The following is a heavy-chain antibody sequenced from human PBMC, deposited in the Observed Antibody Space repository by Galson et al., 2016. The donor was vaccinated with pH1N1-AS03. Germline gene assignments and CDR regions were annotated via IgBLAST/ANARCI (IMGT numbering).Heavy chain of an antibody. CDR1: GGSFSTYS. Sequence: TLSLTCNVSGGSFSTYSWSWIRQPAGKGLEWFGRIYASGSSNYNPSLKSRVTMSLDKSKNQFSLKLSFVTAADTAVYYCARGYCSTMSCQWGFDFWGQGTLVTVSS. CDR2: IYASGSS. D-gene: IGHD2-2*01. J-gene: IGHJ4*02. V-gene: IGHV4-4*07. CDR3: ARGYCSTMSCQWGFDF.